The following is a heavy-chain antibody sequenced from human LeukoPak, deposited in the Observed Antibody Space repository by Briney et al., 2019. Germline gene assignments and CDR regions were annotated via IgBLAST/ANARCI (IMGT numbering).Heavy chain of an antibody. CDR1: GFTFSSYA. Sequence: PGGSLRLSCAASGFTFSSYAMHWVRQAPGKGLEWVAVISYDGSNKYYADSVKGRFTISRDNSKNTLSLQMNSLRTEDTAVYYCARDRDWAFDYWGQGILVTVSS. CDR2: ISYDGSNK. J-gene: IGHJ4*02. D-gene: IGHD2-21*01. V-gene: IGHV3-30*04. CDR3: ARDRDWAFDY.